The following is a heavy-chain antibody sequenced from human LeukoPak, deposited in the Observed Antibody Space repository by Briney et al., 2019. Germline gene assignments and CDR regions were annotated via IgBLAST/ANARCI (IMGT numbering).Heavy chain of an antibody. V-gene: IGHV4-39*01. CDR1: GGSISSGSYS. Sequence: PSETLSLTCTVSGGSISSGSYSWVWIRQPPGKCLEYIANISYIGNTEYNPSLKSRVTVSVDTSKNQFSLNLNSVTAADTAVYFCATLRINGPPDGFDMWGQGTMVTVSS. J-gene: IGHJ3*02. CDR3: ATLRINGPPDGFDM. D-gene: IGHD2-15*01. CDR2: ISYIGNT.